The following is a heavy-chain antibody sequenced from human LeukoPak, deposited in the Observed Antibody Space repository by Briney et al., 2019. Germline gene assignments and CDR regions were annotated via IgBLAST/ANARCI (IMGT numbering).Heavy chain of an antibody. V-gene: IGHV4-61*02. J-gene: IGHJ4*02. D-gene: IGHD3-22*01. CDR3: ARDVGYTTGPYYYDSSGYDH. CDR1: GGSISGGRYY. CDR2: IYPSGST. Sequence: SETLSLTCSVSGGSISGGRYYWNWIRQPAGRALEWIGRIYPSGSTNYNTSLKSRVTISVDTSKNQFSLKLSSVTAAGTAVYYCARDVGYTTGPYYYDSSGYDHWGQGTLVTVSS.